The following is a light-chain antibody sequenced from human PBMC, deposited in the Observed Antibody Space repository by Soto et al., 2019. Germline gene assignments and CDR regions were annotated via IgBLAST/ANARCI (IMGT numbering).Light chain of an antibody. J-gene: IGKJ2*01. CDR2: AAS. V-gene: IGKV1-39*01. CDR1: QSISTY. CDR3: QQTYSTPRT. Sequence: DIQMTQSPSSLSASVGDRVTITCRASQSISTYFNWFQQKPGRAPKLLIYAASNLQSGVPSRFSGSGSGTDFTLTISSLQPEDFATYYCQQTYSTPRTFGQGTKLEIK.